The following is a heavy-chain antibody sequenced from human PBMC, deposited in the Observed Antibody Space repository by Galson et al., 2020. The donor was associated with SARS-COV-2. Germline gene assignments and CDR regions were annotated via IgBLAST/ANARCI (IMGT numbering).Heavy chain of an antibody. D-gene: IGHD5-12*01. J-gene: IGHJ3*01. CDR1: GYSLTELS. CDR3: ATSLIVPMINGFDL. CDR2: FDPRNDET. V-gene: IGHV1-24*01. Sequence: ASVKVSCKVSGYSLTELSIHWVRQAPGKGLEWMGGFDPRNDETIYAQKFQGRVTMTEDKSTDTAYMELSSLRSDDTAIYHCATSLIVPMINGFDLWGQGTMVTVSS.